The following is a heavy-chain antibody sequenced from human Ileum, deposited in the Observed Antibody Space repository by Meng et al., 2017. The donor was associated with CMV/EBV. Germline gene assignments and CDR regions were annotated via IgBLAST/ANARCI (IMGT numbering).Heavy chain of an antibody. J-gene: IGHJ4*02. Sequence: GESLKISCAASGFTVSSNYMSWVRQAPGKGLEWVSVIYAGGSTYYADSVNGRFTISRDNSKNTLYLQMNSLRDEYTAVYYCAKAYSGWYVDYWGQGTLVTVSS. CDR3: AKAYSGWYVDY. CDR2: IYAGGST. D-gene: IGHD6-19*01. V-gene: IGHV3-53*01. CDR1: GFTVSSNY.